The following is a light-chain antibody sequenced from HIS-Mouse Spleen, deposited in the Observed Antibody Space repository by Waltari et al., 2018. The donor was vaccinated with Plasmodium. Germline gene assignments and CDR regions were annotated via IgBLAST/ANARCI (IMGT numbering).Light chain of an antibody. CDR2: DAS. CDR3: QQYDNLPPLVT. CDR1: QDISNY. Sequence: DIQMTQSPSSLSASVGDRVTITCQASQDISNYLNWYQQKPGKAPKLLIYDASNLETGVPSRFSGSGSGTDFTFTISSLQPEDSATYYCQQYDNLPPLVTFGPGTKVDIK. J-gene: IGKJ3*01. V-gene: IGKV1-33*01.